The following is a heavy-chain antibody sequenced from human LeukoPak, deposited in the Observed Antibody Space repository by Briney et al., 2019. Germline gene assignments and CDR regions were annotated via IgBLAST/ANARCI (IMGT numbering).Heavy chain of an antibody. J-gene: IGHJ4*02. CDR3: ARACSFSGGSCYDDY. CDR2: INTNTGNP. D-gene: IGHD2-15*01. V-gene: IGHV7-4-1*02. Sequence: ASVKVSCKASGYTLTSYAMNWVRQAPGQGLEWMGWINTNTGNPTYAQGFTGRFVFSLDTSVSTAYLQISSLKVEDTAVYYCARACSFSGGSCYDDYWGQGTLVTVSS. CDR1: GYTLTSYA.